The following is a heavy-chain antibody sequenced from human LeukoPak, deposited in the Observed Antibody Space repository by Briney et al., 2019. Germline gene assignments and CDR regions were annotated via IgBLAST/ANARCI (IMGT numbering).Heavy chain of an antibody. Sequence: SSETLSLTCTVSGGSISSYYWSWIRQPPGKGLEWIGYIYYSGSTNYNPSLKSRVTISVDTSKNQFSLKLSSVTAADTAVYYCARGDGGYFDYWGQGTLVTVSS. V-gene: IGHV4-59*01. CDR2: IYYSGST. J-gene: IGHJ4*02. CDR1: GGSISSYY. CDR3: ARGDGGYFDY.